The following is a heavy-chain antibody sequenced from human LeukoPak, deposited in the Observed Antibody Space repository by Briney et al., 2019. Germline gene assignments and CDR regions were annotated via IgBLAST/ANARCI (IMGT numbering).Heavy chain of an antibody. J-gene: IGHJ4*02. CDR3: ARPRYCSGGTCNLDS. D-gene: IGHD2-15*01. CDR1: GFTFSSYS. V-gene: IGHV3-48*01. CDR2: ISSSSNTI. Sequence: QSGGSLRLSCAASGFTFSSYSMNWVRQAPGKGLEWVSYISSSSNTIYYADSVKGRFTISRDNAKNSLYLQMNSLRGEDTAVYYCARPRYCSGGTCNLDSWGQGTPVTVSS.